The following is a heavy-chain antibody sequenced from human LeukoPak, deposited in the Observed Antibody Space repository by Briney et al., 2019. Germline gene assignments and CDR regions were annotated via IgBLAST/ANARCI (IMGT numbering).Heavy chain of an antibody. Sequence: PSETLSLTCSVSGDSVSSNNYYWGWLPQPPGMGLEWIGRIYASGSTNYNPSLKSRVTISVDTSKNQFSLKLSSVTAADTAVYYCARGARVLDAFDIWGQGTMVTVSS. CDR3: ARGARVLDAFDI. J-gene: IGHJ3*02. D-gene: IGHD3-10*01. CDR1: GDSVSSNNYY. CDR2: IYASGST. V-gene: IGHV4-61*05.